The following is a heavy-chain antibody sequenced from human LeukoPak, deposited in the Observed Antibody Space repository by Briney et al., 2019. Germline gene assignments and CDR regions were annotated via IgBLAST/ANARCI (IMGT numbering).Heavy chain of an antibody. CDR3: ATMVVTQAFDI. V-gene: IGHV4-59*01. J-gene: IGHJ3*02. CDR1: GGSISSYY. Sequence: PSETLSLTCTVSGGSISSYYWSWIRQPPGKGLEWIGYIYYSGSTNYNPSLKSRVTISVDTSKNQFSLKLSSVTAADTAVHYCATMVVTQAFDIWGQGTMVTVSS. CDR2: IYYSGST. D-gene: IGHD4-23*01.